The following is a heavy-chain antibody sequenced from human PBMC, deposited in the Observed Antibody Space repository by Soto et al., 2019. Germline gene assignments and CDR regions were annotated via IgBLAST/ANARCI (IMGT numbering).Heavy chain of an antibody. CDR2: IYSGGTT. CDR1: GFTVSSNY. Sequence: EVQLVESGGGLVQPGGSLRLSCAASGFTVSSNYMSWVRQAPGKGLEWVSVIYSGGTTYYADSVKGRFTISRDISKNTLYLQMNSLRAEDTAVYYCARSGPYCDYDYWGQGTLVTVSS. D-gene: IGHD2-8*02. J-gene: IGHJ4*02. CDR3: ARSGPYCDYDY. V-gene: IGHV3-66*01.